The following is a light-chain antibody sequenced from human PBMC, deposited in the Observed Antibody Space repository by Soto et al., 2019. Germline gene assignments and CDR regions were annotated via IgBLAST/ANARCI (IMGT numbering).Light chain of an antibody. CDR2: AAS. V-gene: IGKV1-9*01. Sequence: IQLTQSPSFLSASVAAMATTTCRASQGISSCLAWYQQKPGKAPKLLIYAASTVQSGVPSRFSGTGSGTDFTLTRSSLQPEDFATYYCQQSYSIPVTFGQGTRLEIK. J-gene: IGKJ5*01. CDR3: QQSYSIPVT. CDR1: QGISSC.